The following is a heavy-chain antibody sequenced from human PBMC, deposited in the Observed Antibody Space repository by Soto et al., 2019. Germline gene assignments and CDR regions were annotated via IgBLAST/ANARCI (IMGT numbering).Heavy chain of an antibody. J-gene: IGHJ6*03. Sequence: GQSLKISCKGSGYSFTNYWIGWVRQMPGKGLEWMGIIYPGDSDTRYSPSFQGQVTISADKSISTAYLQWSSLKASDTAMYYWARQTDILTGYFVYYYYMDVWGKGTTVTVSS. CDR1: GYSFTNYW. CDR2: IYPGDSDT. V-gene: IGHV5-51*01. D-gene: IGHD3-9*01. CDR3: ARQTDILTGYFVYYYYMDV.